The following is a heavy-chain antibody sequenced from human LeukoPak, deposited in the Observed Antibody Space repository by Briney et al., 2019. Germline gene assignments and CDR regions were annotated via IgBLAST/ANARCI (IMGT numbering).Heavy chain of an antibody. D-gene: IGHD6-19*01. Sequence: GGSLRLSCAASGFTFSSYGMHWVRQAPGKGLEWVAVISYDGSNKYYADSVKGRFTISRDNSRNTLNLQMNSLRAEDTAVYYCAKDYLAVADNRGYFQHWGQGTLVTVSS. CDR3: AKDYLAVADNRGYFQH. V-gene: IGHV3-30*18. CDR2: ISYDGSNK. CDR1: GFTFSSYG. J-gene: IGHJ1*01.